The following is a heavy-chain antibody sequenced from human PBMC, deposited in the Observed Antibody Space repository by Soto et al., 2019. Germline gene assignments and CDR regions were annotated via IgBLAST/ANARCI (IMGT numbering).Heavy chain of an antibody. J-gene: IGHJ6*02. CDR2: IYYSGST. V-gene: IGHV4-39*01. D-gene: IGHD5-12*01. CDR1: GGFISRSNYY. CDR3: KRHSTHLSGDD. Sequence: PSETLSLTCTVSGGFISRSNYYWAWIRQSPGKGLEWIASIYYSGSTYYNPSLKSRVTISADTSKNQFSLKLSSVTASDTAIYYCKRHSTHLSGDDCGQGPTVTVSS.